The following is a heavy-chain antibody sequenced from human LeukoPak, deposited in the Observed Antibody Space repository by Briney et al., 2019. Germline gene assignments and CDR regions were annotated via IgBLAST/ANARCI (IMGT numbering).Heavy chain of an antibody. CDR2: IYHSGST. CDR3: AKAVGAAAGKSTNFDY. D-gene: IGHD6-13*01. J-gene: IGHJ4*02. CDR1: GGSISSSNW. V-gene: IGHV4-4*02. Sequence: SETLSLTCAVSGGSISSSNWWSWIRQPPGKGLEWIGEIYHSGSTNYNPSLKSRVTISVDKSKTQFSLKLSSVTAEDTAVYYCAKAVGAAAGKSTNFDYWGQGTLVTVSS.